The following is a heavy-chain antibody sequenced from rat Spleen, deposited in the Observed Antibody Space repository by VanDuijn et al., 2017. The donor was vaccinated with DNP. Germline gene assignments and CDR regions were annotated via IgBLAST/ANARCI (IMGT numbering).Heavy chain of an antibody. V-gene: IGHV2-27*01. D-gene: IGHD1-10*01. J-gene: IGHJ3*01. Sequence: QVQLKESGPGLVQPSQTLSLTCTVSGLSLSRYHVHWVRQPPGKGLEWMGRIQSGGNTDYNSALTSRLIINRDTFRSQVLLKMSSLQTEDTGMYFCASGNNFGIAYWGQGTLVTVSS. CDR3: ASGNNFGIAY. CDR2: IQSGGNT. CDR1: GLSLSRYH.